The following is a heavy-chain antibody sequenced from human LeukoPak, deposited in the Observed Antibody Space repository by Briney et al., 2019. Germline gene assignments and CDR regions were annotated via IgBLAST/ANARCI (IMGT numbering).Heavy chain of an antibody. J-gene: IGHJ6*03. Sequence: SETLSLTCAVSGDSISSGGYSWSWIRQTPGKGLEWIAYIHDSGSTYNNPSLKSRLSISIDTSKNQFSLKLSSVTAADTAVYYCARASPVHGYYYMDVWGKGTTVTISS. D-gene: IGHD2-2*01. V-gene: IGHV4-30-4*07. CDR3: ARASPVHGYYYMDV. CDR1: GDSISSGGYS. CDR2: IHDSGST.